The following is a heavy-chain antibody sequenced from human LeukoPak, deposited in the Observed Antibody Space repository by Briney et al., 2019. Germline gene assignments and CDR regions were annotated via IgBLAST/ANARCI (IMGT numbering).Heavy chain of an antibody. CDR3: ARGLVDDY. D-gene: IGHD2-21*01. Sequence: PGGSLRLSCATSGFIFSSYWMSWVRQAPGKGLEWVANINQDGNEKYYMDSVKGRLTISRDNAKNSLYLQMSSLRAEDTAVYYCARGLVDDYWGQGTLVTVSA. CDR2: INQDGNEK. J-gene: IGHJ4*02. V-gene: IGHV3-7*04. CDR1: GFIFSSYW.